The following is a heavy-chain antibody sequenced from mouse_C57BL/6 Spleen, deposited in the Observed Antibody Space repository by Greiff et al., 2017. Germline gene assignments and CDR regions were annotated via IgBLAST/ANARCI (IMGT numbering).Heavy chain of an antibody. CDR2: IRSKSSNYAT. J-gene: IGHJ4*01. CDR3: VRGTIYYYLYYAMDY. CDR1: GFTFNTYA. V-gene: IGHV10-3*01. Sequence: EVQGVESGGGLVQPKGSLKLSCAASGFTFNTYAMHWVRQAPGKGLEWVARIRSKSSNYATYYADSVKDRFTISRDDSQSMLYLQMNNLKTEDTAMYYCVRGTIYYYLYYAMDYWGQGTSVTVSS. D-gene: IGHD1-1*01.